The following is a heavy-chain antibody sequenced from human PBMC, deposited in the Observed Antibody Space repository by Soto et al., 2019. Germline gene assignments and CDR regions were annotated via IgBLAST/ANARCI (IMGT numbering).Heavy chain of an antibody. CDR2: ISYDGSNK. J-gene: IGHJ5*02. Sequence: GGSLRLSCAASGFTCSRDAMHWVRQAPGKGLEWVAVISYDGSNKYYADSVKGRFTISRDNSKNTLYLQMNSLRAEDTAVYYCARVKQWLVNWFDPWGQGTLVTVSS. D-gene: IGHD6-19*01. V-gene: IGHV3-30*14. CDR3: ARVKQWLVNWFDP. CDR1: GFTCSRDA.